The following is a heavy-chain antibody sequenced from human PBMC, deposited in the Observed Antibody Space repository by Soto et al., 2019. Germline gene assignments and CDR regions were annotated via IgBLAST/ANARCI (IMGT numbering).Heavy chain of an antibody. CDR3: ARDVAAGSYYFDH. J-gene: IGHJ4*02. D-gene: IGHD5-12*01. V-gene: IGHV3-53*01. CDR2: VYTDGTT. Sequence: EVQVVQSGGCMIQPGGALKLSSAVSGFTVSWNYMNWVRQAPGKGLEWVSVVYTDGTTYYADSVKGRFTISRDNSKNTLLLQMNSLRAEDTAIYYCARDVAAGSYYFDHWGQGSLVTVSS. CDR1: GFTVSWNY.